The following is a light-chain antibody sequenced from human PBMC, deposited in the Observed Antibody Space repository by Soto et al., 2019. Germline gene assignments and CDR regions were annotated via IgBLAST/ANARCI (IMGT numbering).Light chain of an antibody. V-gene: IGKV3-20*01. CDR3: RQYDSSPRT. CDR1: QSLSGRY. J-gene: IGKJ1*01. CDR2: GAS. Sequence: DTMLTQSPGTLALSPGEGATLSCRASQSLSGRYLAWYQQKPGQAPRLLIYGASTRATGIPDRFSGSGSGTDFTLTISRLEPEDFAVYYCRQYDSSPRTFGQGTKVDIK.